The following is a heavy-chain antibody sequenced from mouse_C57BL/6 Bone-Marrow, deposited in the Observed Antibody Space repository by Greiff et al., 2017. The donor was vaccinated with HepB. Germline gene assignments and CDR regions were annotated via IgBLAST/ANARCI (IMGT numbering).Heavy chain of an antibody. CDR1: GYSFTSYY. CDR3: AVYIFDY. CDR2: IYPGSGNT. J-gene: IGHJ2*01. V-gene: IGHV1-66*01. Sequence: VKLQESGPELVKPGASVKISCKASGYSFTSYYIHWVKQRPGQGLEWIGWIYPGSGNTKYNEKFKGKATLTADTSSSTAYMQLSSLTSEDSAVYYCAVYIFDYWGQGTTLTVSS.